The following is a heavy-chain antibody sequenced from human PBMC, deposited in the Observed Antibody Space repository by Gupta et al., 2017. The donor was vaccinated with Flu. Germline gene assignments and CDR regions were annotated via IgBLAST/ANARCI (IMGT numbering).Heavy chain of an antibody. CDR2: INPNTGDT. CDR3: ARGIAFGWGYMDV. CDR1: F. Sequence: FIHWVRLTPGQGLEWMGRINPNTGDTNYAQKFQGGVTMTRDTSINTAYMDLSRLKSDDTAKYFCARGIAFGWGYMDVWGKGTTVTVSS. D-gene: IGHD3-16*01. J-gene: IGHJ6*04. V-gene: IGHV1-2*06.